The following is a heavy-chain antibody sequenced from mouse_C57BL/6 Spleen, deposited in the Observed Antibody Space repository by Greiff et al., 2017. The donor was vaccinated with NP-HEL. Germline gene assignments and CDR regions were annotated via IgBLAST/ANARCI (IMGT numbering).Heavy chain of an antibody. CDR2: ISSGGDYI. V-gene: IGHV5-9-1*02. J-gene: IGHJ1*03. D-gene: IGHD1-1*01. CDR1: GFTFSSYA. Sequence: EVMLVESGEGLVKPGGSLKLSCAASGFTFSSYAMSWVRQTPAKRLEWVAYISSGGDYIYYADTVKGRFTISRDNARNTLYLQMSSLKSEDTAMYYCTRAGSSTRYFDVWGTGTTVTVSS. CDR3: TRAGSSTRYFDV.